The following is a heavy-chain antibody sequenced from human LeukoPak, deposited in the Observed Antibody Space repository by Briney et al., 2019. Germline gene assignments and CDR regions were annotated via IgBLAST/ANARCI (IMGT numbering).Heavy chain of an antibody. CDR2: IRNDGSDK. J-gene: IGHJ4*02. CDR1: GFIFSTYG. Sequence: GGSLRLSCAASGFIFSTYGMHWVGQAPGKGLEWVAFIRNDGSDKYYAVSVKGRFTISRDNSKNTLYLQMNSLRAEDTALYYCAKDRAFGQFLWGNDYWGQGTLVTVSS. D-gene: IGHD3-10*01. V-gene: IGHV3-30*02. CDR3: AKDRAFGQFLWGNDY.